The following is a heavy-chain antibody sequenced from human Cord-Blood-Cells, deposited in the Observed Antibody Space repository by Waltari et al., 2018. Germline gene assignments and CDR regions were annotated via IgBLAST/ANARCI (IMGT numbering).Heavy chain of an antibody. CDR3: AKDLDHSSSSAFDI. Sequence: EVQLVESGGVVVQPGGSLRLSCAASGFTFDDYAMHWVRQAPGKGLECVSLISWDGGSTYYADSVKGRFTISRDNSKNSLYLQMNSRRAEDTALYYCAKDLDHSSSSAFDIWGQGTMVTVSS. D-gene: IGHD6-6*01. CDR1: GFTFDDYA. J-gene: IGHJ3*02. CDR2: ISWDGGST. V-gene: IGHV3-43D*04.